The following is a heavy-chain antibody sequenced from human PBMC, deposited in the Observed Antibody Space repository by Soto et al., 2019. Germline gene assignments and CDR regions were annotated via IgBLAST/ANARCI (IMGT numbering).Heavy chain of an antibody. CDR1: GFTFSSYG. CDR3: AKVPARIAVDGLVDY. CDR2: ISYDGSNK. D-gene: IGHD6-19*01. V-gene: IGHV3-30*18. J-gene: IGHJ4*02. Sequence: GGSLRLSCAASGFTFSSYGMHWVRQAPGKGLEWVAVISYDGSNKYYADSVKGRFTISRDNSKNTLYLQMNSLRAEDTAVYYCAKVPARIAVDGLVDYWGQGT.